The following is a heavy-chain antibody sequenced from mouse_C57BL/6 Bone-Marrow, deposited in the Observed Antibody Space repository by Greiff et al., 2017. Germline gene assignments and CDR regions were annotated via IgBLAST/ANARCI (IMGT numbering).Heavy chain of an antibody. J-gene: IGHJ2*01. V-gene: IGHV1-55*01. CDR3: ARSGPLGRSFDY. D-gene: IGHD4-1*01. CDR2: IYPTSGRT. Sequence: QVQLQQPGAELVKPGASVKMSCKASGYTFTSYWITWVKQRPGQGLEWIGDIYPTSGRTNYNKKFKSKAMLTVDTSSNTAYMQLSSLTSEDSAVFYCARSGPLGRSFDYWGQGTTLTVSS. CDR1: GYTFTSYW.